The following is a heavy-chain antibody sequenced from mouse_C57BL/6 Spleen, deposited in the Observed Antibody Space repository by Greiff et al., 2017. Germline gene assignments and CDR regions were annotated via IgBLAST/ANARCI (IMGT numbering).Heavy chain of an antibody. J-gene: IGHJ1*03. Sequence: VKLMESGPELVKPGASVKISCKASGYSFTSYYIHWVKQRPGQGLEWIGWIYPGSGNTKYNEKFKGKATLTADTSSSTAYMQLSSLTSEDSAVYYCARDSRYFDVWGTGTTVTVSS. CDR3: ARDSRYFDV. CDR1: GYSFTSYY. V-gene: IGHV1-66*01. CDR2: IYPGSGNT.